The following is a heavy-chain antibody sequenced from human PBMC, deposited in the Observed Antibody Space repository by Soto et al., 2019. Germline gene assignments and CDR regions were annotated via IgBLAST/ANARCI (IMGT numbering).Heavy chain of an antibody. CDR2: IKQSGSET. D-gene: IGHD3-10*01. Sequence: GGSLRLSCAASGFIFSSHWMTWVRQAPGKGLEWVANIKQSGSETYYVDSVKGRFTISRDDAKNSVYLQMNTLGVEDTAIYFCARGRYYDSPQDLWGRGTQVTVSS. V-gene: IGHV3-7*03. CDR1: GFIFSSHW. CDR3: ARGRYYDSPQDL. J-gene: IGHJ5*02.